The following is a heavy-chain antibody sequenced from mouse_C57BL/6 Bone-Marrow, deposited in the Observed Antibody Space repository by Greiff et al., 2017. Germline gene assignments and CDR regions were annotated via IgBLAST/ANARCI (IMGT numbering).Heavy chain of an antibody. D-gene: IGHD1-1*01. CDR2: IDPENGDT. J-gene: IGHJ3*01. Sequence: VQLQQSGAELVRPGASVKLSCTASGFNIKDDYMHWVKQRPEQGLEWIGWIDPENGDTEYAAKFQGKATITAATSSNTAYLQPSSLTSEDTAVYYCTTSYSYGSSPAYWGQGTLVTVSA. CDR1: GFNIKDDY. CDR3: TTSYSYGSSPAY. V-gene: IGHV14-4*01.